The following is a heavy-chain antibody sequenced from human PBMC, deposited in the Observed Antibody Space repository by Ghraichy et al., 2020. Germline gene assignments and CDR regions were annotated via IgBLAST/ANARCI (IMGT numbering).Heavy chain of an antibody. CDR2: FYTSGNT. CDR1: GGSISSYY. CDR3: AGESVVVTAIPSHGMDV. Sequence: ESLNISCIVSGGSISSYYWSWIRQPAGKGLEWIGRFYTSGNTNYNPSLKSRVTMSVDTSKNQFSLKLSSVTAADTAMYYCAGESVVVTAIPSHGMDVWGQGTTVTVSS. D-gene: IGHD2-21*02. V-gene: IGHV4-4*07. J-gene: IGHJ6*02.